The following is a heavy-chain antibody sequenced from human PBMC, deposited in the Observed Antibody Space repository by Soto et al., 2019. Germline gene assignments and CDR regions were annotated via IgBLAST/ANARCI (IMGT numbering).Heavy chain of an antibody. Sequence: GGSLRLSCTASGFSSSNYEMNWIRQAPGKGLEWASHISTTGTSPYYADSVRGRFTVSRDTANNSIYLQMNSLRAEDTALYYCARDGHRGPSDAFDVWGQGTMVTV. CDR3: ARDGHRGPSDAFDV. J-gene: IGHJ3*01. V-gene: IGHV3-48*03. D-gene: IGHD3-10*01. CDR2: ISTTGTSP. CDR1: GFSSSNYE.